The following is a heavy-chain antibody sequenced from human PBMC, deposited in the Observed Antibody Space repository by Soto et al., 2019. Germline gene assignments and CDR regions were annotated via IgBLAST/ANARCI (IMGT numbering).Heavy chain of an antibody. CDR3: ARGGVLRYFDWFGL. V-gene: IGHV4-39*07. D-gene: IGHD3-9*01. J-gene: IGHJ5*02. CDR2: IFYSGST. CDR1: GGSISSSSYY. Sequence: SETLSLTCTVSGGSISSSSYYWGWIRQPPGKGLEWIGSIFYSGSTYYNPSLKSRVTISVDTSKNQFSLKLSSVTAADTAVYYCARGGVLRYFDWFGLWGQGTLVTVSS.